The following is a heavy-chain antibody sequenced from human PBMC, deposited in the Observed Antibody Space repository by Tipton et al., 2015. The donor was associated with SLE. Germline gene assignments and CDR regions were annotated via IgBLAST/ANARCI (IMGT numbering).Heavy chain of an antibody. CDR1: GDSISSGDYY. V-gene: IGHV4-30-4*01. CDR3: ARGGWELSFDY. Sequence: TLSLTCTVSGDSISSGDYYWSWIRQPPGKGLEWIGYIYNSASTYYNSSLESRVTISVDTSRGQFSLTLSSVTAADTAVYYCARGGWELSFDYWGQGTLVTVSS. CDR2: IYNSAST. D-gene: IGHD1-26*01. J-gene: IGHJ4*02.